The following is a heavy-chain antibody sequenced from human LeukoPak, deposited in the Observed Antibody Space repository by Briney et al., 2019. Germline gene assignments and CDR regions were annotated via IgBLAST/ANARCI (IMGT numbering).Heavy chain of an antibody. Sequence: GGSLRLACAASGFTFSDYYMSRIRQAPGKGLEWVSYISSSGSTIYYADSVKGRFTISRDNAKNSLYLQMNSLRAEDTAVYYCARDRTLYSYGTYYWPQETLVTVPS. CDR2: ISSSGSTI. V-gene: IGHV3-11*01. CDR3: ARDRTLYSYGTYY. CDR1: GFTFSDYY. J-gene: IGHJ4*02. D-gene: IGHD5-18*01.